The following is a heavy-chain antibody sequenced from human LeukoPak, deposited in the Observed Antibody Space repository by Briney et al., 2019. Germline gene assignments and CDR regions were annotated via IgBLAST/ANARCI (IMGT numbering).Heavy chain of an antibody. J-gene: IGHJ5*02. D-gene: IGHD6-13*01. V-gene: IGHV4-61*02. CDR1: GGSISSGSYY. CDR2: IYTSGST. CDR3: ARGPYSSSWYGWFDP. Sequence: SETLSLTCTVSGGSISSGSYYWSWIRQPAGKGLEWIGRIYTSGSTNYNPSLKSRVTISVDTSKNQFSLKLSSVTAADTAVYCCARGPYSSSWYGWFDPWGQGTLVTVSS.